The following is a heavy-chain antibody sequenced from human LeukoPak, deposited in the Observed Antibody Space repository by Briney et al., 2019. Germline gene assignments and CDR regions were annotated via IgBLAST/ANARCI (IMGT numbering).Heavy chain of an antibody. CDR1: GFTFSSYA. D-gene: IGHD3-22*01. Sequence: GGSLRLSCAASGFTFSSYAMSWVRQAPGKGLEWVSAISGSGGSTYYADSVKGRFTISRDNSKNTLYLQMNRLRAEDTAVYYCAKSWGYYDSSGYLYWGQGTLVTVSS. J-gene: IGHJ4*02. CDR2: ISGSGGST. V-gene: IGHV3-23*01. CDR3: AKSWGYYDSSGYLY.